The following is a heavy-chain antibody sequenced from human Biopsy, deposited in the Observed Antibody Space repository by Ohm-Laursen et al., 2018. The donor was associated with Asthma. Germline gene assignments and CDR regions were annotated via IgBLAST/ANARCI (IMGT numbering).Heavy chain of an antibody. CDR3: ARIPRRSGSYFLDY. CDR1: GDSITSGGCC. Sequence: SHTLSLTCTVSGDSITSGGCCWNRSRQHPGRGLEWIGDIHHSGTSYFNPSLKSRVSFSRDTSKNQFSLRLSSVTAADTAMYYCARIPRRSGSYFLDYWGQGTLVTVSS. V-gene: IGHV4-31*03. CDR2: IHHSGTS. D-gene: IGHD3-22*01. J-gene: IGHJ4*02.